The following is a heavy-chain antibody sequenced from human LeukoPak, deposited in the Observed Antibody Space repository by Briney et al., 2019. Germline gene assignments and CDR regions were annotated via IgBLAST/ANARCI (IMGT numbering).Heavy chain of an antibody. CDR2: INPSGGST. D-gene: IGHD5-24*01. Sequence: ASVKVSCKASGYTFTSYYMHWVRQAPGQGLEWMGIINPSGGSTSYAQKFQGRVTMTRDMSTSTVYMELSSLRSEDTAVYYCARDQDGYNSQAAFDIWGQGTMVTVSS. V-gene: IGHV1-46*01. CDR3: ARDQDGYNSQAAFDI. J-gene: IGHJ3*02. CDR1: GYTFTSYY.